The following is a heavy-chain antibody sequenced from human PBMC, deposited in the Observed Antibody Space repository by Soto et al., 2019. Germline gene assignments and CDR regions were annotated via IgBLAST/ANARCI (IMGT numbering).Heavy chain of an antibody. Sequence: GGSLRLSCAASGFTFSSYSMNWVRQAPGKGLEWVSYISSSSSTIYYADSVKGRFTISRDNAKNSLYLQMNSLRDEDTAVYYCARWYYDSSGYGLAIDYWGQGTLVTVSS. CDR2: ISSSSSTI. CDR3: ARWYYDSSGYGLAIDY. V-gene: IGHV3-48*02. D-gene: IGHD3-22*01. CDR1: GFTFSSYS. J-gene: IGHJ4*02.